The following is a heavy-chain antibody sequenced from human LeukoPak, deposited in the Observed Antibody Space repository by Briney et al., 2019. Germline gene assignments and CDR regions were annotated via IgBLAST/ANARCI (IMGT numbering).Heavy chain of an antibody. Sequence: GGSLRLSCAASGFTFSSYGMHWVRQAPGKGLEWVAVISYDGSNKYYADSVKGRFTISRDNSKNTLYLQMNSLRAEDTAVYYCADGSALRCPRWWGQGTLVTVSS. CDR2: ISYDGSNK. D-gene: IGHD4-17*01. CDR1: GFTFSSYG. CDR3: ADGSALRCPRW. J-gene: IGHJ4*02. V-gene: IGHV3-30*03.